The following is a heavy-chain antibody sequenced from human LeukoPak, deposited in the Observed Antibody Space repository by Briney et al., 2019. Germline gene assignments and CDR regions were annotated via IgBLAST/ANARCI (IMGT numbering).Heavy chain of an antibody. CDR3: AKAAAENIVVVVAAIHLPLHFDY. Sequence: GRSLRLSCAASGFTFDDYAMHWVRQAPGKGLEWVSGISWNSGSLGYADSVKGRFTIPRDNAKNSLYLQMNSLRAEDTALYYCAKAAAENIVVVVAAIHLPLHFDYWGQGTLVTVSS. V-gene: IGHV3-9*01. D-gene: IGHD2-15*01. J-gene: IGHJ4*02. CDR2: ISWNSGSL. CDR1: GFTFDDYA.